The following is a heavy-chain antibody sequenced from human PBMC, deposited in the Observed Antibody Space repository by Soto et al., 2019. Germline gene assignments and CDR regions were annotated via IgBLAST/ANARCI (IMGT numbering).Heavy chain of an antibody. CDR3: ARDSNYVQYYFDY. D-gene: IGHD1-7*01. J-gene: IGHJ4*02. CDR2: INAGNGNT. V-gene: IGHV1-3*01. CDR1: GYTFTSYA. Sequence: ASVKVSCKASGYTFTSYAMHWVRQAPGQRLEWMGWINAGNGNTKYSQKFQGRVTITRDTSASTAYMELSSLRSEDTAVYYCARDSNYVQYYFDYWGQGTLVTVSS.